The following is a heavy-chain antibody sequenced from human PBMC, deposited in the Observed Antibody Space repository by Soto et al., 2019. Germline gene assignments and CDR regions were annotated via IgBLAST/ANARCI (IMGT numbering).Heavy chain of an antibody. CDR2: IYHSGST. Sequence: SETLSLTCAVSGSSISSSNWWSWVRQPPGKGLEWIGEIYHSGSTNYNPSLKSRVTISVDKSKNHFSLKLSSVTAADTAVYYCARETGTTGVWFDPWGQGILVTVSS. CDR3: ARETGTTGVWFDP. V-gene: IGHV4-4*02. D-gene: IGHD1-7*01. CDR1: GSSISSSNW. J-gene: IGHJ5*02.